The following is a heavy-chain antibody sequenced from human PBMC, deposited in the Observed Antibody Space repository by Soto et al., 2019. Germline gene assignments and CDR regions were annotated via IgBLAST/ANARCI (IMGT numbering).Heavy chain of an antibody. V-gene: IGHV3-23*01. CDR1: GFTFSSYA. CDR3: AKGPGPKIWFGELPTPDY. Sequence: PGGSLRLSCAASGFTFSSYAMSWVRQAPGKGLEWVSAISGSGGSTYYADSVKGRFTISRDNSKNTLYLQMNSPRAEDTAVYYCAKGPGPKIWFGELPTPDYWGQGTLVTVSS. CDR2: ISGSGGST. J-gene: IGHJ4*02. D-gene: IGHD3-10*01.